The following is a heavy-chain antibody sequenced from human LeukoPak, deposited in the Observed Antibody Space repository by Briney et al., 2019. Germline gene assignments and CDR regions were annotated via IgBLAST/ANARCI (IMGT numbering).Heavy chain of an antibody. CDR3: ARAFKTDNWFDP. CDR1: GYTFTSYD. CDR2: ISAYNGNT. V-gene: IGHV1-18*01. J-gene: IGHJ5*02. Sequence: VASVKVSCKASGYTFTSYDISWVRQAPGQGLEWMGWISAYNGNTNYAQKLQGRVTMTTDTSTSTAYMELRSLRSDDTAVYYCARAFKTDNWFDPWGQGTLVTVSS.